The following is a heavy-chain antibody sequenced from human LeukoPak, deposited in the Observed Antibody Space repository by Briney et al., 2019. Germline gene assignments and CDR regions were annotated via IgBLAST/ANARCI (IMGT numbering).Heavy chain of an antibody. D-gene: IGHD1-1*01. CDR1: GDSISSYY. J-gene: IGHJ5*02. V-gene: IGHV4-59*08. CDR2: IYYSGST. Sequence: PSETQSLTCTVSGDSISSYYWSWIRQPPGKGLEWIGYIYYSGSTNYNPSLKSRVTISVDTSKNQFSLKLSSVTAADTAVYYCARLNGNWFDPWGQGTLVTVSS. CDR3: ARLNGNWFDP.